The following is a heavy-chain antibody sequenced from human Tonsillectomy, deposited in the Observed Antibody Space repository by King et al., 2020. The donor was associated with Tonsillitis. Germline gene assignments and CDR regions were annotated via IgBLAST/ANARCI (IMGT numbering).Heavy chain of an antibody. Sequence: VQLVESGAEVKKPGASVKVSCKASGYTFTSYYMHWVRQAPGQGLEWMGMINPSGGTTSHAQKFQGRVTMTRDTSTNTVYMELSSLRSEDTAVYYCARDRPGSSARCYGGSWFDPWGQGTLVTVCS. CDR2: INPSGGTT. CDR3: ARDRPGSSARCYGGSWFDP. J-gene: IGHJ5*02. D-gene: IGHD2-2*01. V-gene: IGHV1-46*01. CDR1: GYTFTSYY.